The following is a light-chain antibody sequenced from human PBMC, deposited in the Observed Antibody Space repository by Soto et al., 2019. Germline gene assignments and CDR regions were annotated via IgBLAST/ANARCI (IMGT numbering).Light chain of an antibody. J-gene: IGLJ3*02. V-gene: IGLV2-14*01. CDR3: SSFTTSSTWV. CDR1: SSDVGNYNY. CDR2: EVT. Sequence: QSALTQPASVSGSPGQSITISCTGTSSDVGNYNYVSWYQQHPGKAPKLMIYEVTNRPSGVSIRFSGSKSGNTASLTISGLQPEDEAHYYCSSFTTSSTWVFGGGTKLTVL.